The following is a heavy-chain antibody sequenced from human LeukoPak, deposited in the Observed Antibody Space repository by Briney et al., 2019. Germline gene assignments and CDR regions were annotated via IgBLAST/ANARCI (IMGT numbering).Heavy chain of an antibody. V-gene: IGHV3-23*01. D-gene: IGHD6-19*01. CDR2: ISGSGGST. Sequence: GGSLRLSCAASGFTFSSYAMSWVRQAPGKGLEWVSAISGSGGSTYYADSVKGRFTISRDNSKNTLYLQMNSLRAEDTAVHYCAKDTGIAVAGSSDYWGQGTLVTVSS. J-gene: IGHJ4*02. CDR1: GFTFSSYA. CDR3: AKDTGIAVAGSSDY.